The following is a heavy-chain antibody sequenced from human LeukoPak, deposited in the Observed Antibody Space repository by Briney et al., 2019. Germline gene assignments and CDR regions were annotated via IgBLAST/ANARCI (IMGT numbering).Heavy chain of an antibody. CDR2: IIPIFGTA. V-gene: IGHV1-69*01. J-gene: IGHJ4*02. CDR1: GGTFSSYA. CDR3: ARYYGYGYSTGVPPGIFDS. Sequence: SVKVSCKASGGTFSSYAISWARQAPGQGLEWMGGIIPIFGTANYAQKFQGRVTITADESTSTAYMELSSLRSEDTAVYFCARYYGYGYSTGVPPGIFDSWGKGTLVTVSS. D-gene: IGHD5-18*01.